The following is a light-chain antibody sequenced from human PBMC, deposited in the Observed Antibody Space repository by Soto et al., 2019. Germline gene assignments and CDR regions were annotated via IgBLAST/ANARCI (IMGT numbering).Light chain of an antibody. CDR3: QQRSTWLYT. CDR2: DAF. V-gene: IGKV3-11*02. CDR1: QDVSIL. J-gene: IGKJ2*01. Sequence: EILLAQSPATLSLSPGERATLSCKASQDVSILLAWYQQKPGQAPRLLIHDAFNRATGVPARFSGSGSGRDFTLTITSLEPEDFAVYYCQQRSTWLYTFGQGTKLEV.